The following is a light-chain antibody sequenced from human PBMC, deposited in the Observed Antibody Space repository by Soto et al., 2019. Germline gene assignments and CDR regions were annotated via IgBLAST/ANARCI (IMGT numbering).Light chain of an antibody. Sequence: EIVLTQSPATLSLSPGETATLSCRASQSVRNYLAWYQQKPGQAPRLLIYDASNRATGIPARFSGTGSETDVTLTISSLEPEEFAIYYCQQRSKMPLTFGHGTKVDLK. CDR1: QSVRNY. CDR2: DAS. V-gene: IGKV3-11*01. CDR3: QQRSKMPLT. J-gene: IGKJ1*01.